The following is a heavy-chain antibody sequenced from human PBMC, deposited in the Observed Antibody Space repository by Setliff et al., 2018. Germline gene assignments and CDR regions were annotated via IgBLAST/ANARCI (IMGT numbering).Heavy chain of an antibody. Sequence: GESLKISCAASGFTFDDYAMHWVRQAPGKGLEWVSLISWDGGSTYYADSVKGRFTISRDNSKNSLYLQMNSLRAEDTALYYCAKDWAPGPGAGKSDYYYYGMDVWGQGTTVTVSS. D-gene: IGHD3-10*01. CDR1: GFTFDDYA. V-gene: IGHV3-43D*03. CDR2: ISWDGGST. J-gene: IGHJ6*02. CDR3: AKDWAPGPGAGKSDYYYYGMDV.